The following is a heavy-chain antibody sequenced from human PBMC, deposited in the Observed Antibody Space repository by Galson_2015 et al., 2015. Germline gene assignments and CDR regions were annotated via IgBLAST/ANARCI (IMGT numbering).Heavy chain of an antibody. CDR3: ATVTKPLRYFDS. J-gene: IGHJ4*02. CDR1: GFTVSTNY. Sequence: SLRLSCAASGFTVSTNYMTWVRQAPGKGLEWLSIIYSSGSTYYADSVKGRFAISRDSSKNTLDLQMNSLRAEDTAVYYCATVTKPLRYFDSWGQGTLVTVSS. CDR2: IYSSGST. D-gene: IGHD3-9*01. V-gene: IGHV3-53*01.